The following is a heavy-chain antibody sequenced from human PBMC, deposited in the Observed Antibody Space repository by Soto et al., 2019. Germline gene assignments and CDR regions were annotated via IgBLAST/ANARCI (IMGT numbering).Heavy chain of an antibody. D-gene: IGHD2-15*01. CDR2: ISGSGGGT. J-gene: IGHJ4*02. CDR1: GFTFSSYA. Sequence: EVQLLESGGGLVQPGGSLRLSCAASGFTFSSYAMSWVRQAPGKGLEWVSAISGSGGGTYYADSVKCRFTISRDNSKNTLFLQMNSLRAEDTAVYYCAKVPEGYCSGGSCYLDYWGQGTLVTVSS. V-gene: IGHV3-23*01. CDR3: AKVPEGYCSGGSCYLDY.